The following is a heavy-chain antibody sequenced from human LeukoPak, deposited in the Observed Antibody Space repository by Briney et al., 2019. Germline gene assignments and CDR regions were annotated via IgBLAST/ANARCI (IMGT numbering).Heavy chain of an antibody. D-gene: IGHD3-22*01. CDR1: GGSISSSGYY. J-gene: IGHJ3*02. CDR3: ARKSYRYDGSGYSDPFDI. Sequence: SETLSLTCTLSGGSISSSGYYWDWIRQPPGKGLEWIGSRYYSGSPYYNPSLRSRVTISIDTSKNQFSLKLTSVTAADTAVYYCARKSYRYDGSGYSDPFDIWGQGTMVTAYS. CDR2: RYYSGSP. V-gene: IGHV4-39*07.